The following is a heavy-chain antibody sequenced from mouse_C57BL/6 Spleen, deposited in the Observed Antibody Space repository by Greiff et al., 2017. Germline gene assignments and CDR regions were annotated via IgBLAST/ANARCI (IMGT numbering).Heavy chain of an antibody. CDR1: GFSFNTYA. CDR3: VRQFYGNYGGFAY. J-gene: IGHJ3*01. Sequence: EVQLVESGGGLVQPKGSLKLSCAASGFSFNTYAMNWVRQAPGKGLEWVARIRSKSNNYATYYADSVKDRFTISRDDSESMLYLQMNNLKTEDTAMYYCVRQFYGNYGGFAYWGQGTLVTVSA. CDR2: IRSKSNNYAT. V-gene: IGHV10-1*01. D-gene: IGHD2-1*01.